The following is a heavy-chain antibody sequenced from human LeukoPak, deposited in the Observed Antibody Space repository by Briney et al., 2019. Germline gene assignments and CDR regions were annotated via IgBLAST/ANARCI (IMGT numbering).Heavy chain of an antibody. V-gene: IGHV3-23*01. CDR2: ISGSGHRT. CDR3: AKDWGEYFDYVWGSFTSFDS. D-gene: IGHD3-16*01. Sequence: GGSLRLSCAASGFTFSSYAMSWVRQAPGKGLEWVSGISGSGHRTYYADSVKGRFTISRDNSKSTLYLQMNSLRAEDTAVYYCAKDWGEYFDYVWGSFTSFDSWGQGTLVTVSS. CDR1: GFTFSSYA. J-gene: IGHJ4*02.